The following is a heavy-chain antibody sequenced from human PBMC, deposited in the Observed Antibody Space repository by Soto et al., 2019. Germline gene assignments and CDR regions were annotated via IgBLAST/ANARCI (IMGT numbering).Heavy chain of an antibody. Sequence: ASVKVSCKASGGTFSSYAISWVRQAPGQGLEWMGGIIPIFGTANYAQKFQGRVTITADESTSTAYMELSSLGSEDTAVYYCARRYCISTSCYDYWGQGTLVTVSS. CDR1: GGTFSSYA. CDR3: ARRYCISTSCYDY. V-gene: IGHV1-69*13. J-gene: IGHJ4*02. D-gene: IGHD2-2*01. CDR2: IIPIFGTA.